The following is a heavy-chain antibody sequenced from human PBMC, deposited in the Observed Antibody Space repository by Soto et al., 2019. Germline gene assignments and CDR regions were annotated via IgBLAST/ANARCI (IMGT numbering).Heavy chain of an antibody. J-gene: IGHJ4*02. D-gene: IGHD7-27*01. CDR1: GGSISSTSYY. V-gene: IGHV4-39*01. Sequence: SETLSLTCTVSGGSISSTSYYWGWIRQPPGKGLEWIGSIYYSGSTYYNPSLKSRVTISVDTSKNQFSLKLSSVTAADTAVYYCARRWGYSFDYWGQGTLVTVSS. CDR2: IYYSGST. CDR3: ARRWGYSFDY.